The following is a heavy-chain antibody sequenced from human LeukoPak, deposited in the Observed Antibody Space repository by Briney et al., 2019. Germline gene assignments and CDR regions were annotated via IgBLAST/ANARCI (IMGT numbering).Heavy chain of an antibody. CDR1: GGSISSGGYY. J-gene: IGHJ4*02. CDR2: IYYSGST. CDR3: ARTIAAEPPRHFDY. Sequence: SETLSLTCTVSGGSISSGGYYWSWIRQHPGKGLEWIGYIYYSGSTYYNPSLKSRVTISVDTSKNQFSLKLSSVTAADTAVYYCARTIAAEPPRHFDYWGQGTLVTVSS. V-gene: IGHV4-31*03. D-gene: IGHD6-13*01.